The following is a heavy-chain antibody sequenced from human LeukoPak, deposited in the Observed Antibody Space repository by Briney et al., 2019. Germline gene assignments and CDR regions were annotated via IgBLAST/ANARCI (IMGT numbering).Heavy chain of an antibody. CDR3: ARVGNYYDSSGSHFPFDY. Sequence: GTSVKVSCKASGGTFSSYAISRVRQAPGQGLEWMGGIIPIFGTANYAQKFQGRVTITADESTSTAYMELSSLRSEDTAVYYCARVGNYYDSSGSHFPFDYWGQGTLVTVSS. D-gene: IGHD3-22*01. CDR1: GGTFSSYA. CDR2: IIPIFGTA. J-gene: IGHJ4*02. V-gene: IGHV1-69*13.